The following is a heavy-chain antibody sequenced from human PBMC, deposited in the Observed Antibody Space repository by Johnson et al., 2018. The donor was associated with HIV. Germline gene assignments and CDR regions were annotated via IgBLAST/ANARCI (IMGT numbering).Heavy chain of an antibody. Sequence: QVQLVESGGGVVQPGRSLRVSCAVSGVTLTNAIIHWARQAPGQGLQWVSVISHDGTSIAYADSVTGRFTISRDNSKNPLYLQMNSLRAEDTTVYDCARVALWWELWGDGSFDIWGQGTMVTVSS. CDR1: GVTLTNAI. J-gene: IGHJ3*02. D-gene: IGHD1-26*01. CDR3: ARVALWWELWGDGSFDI. CDR2: ISHDGTSI. V-gene: IGHV3-30*04.